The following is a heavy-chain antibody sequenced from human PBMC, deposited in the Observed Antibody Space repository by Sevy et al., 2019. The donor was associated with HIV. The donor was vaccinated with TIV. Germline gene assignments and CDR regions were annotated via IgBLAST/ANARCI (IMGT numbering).Heavy chain of an antibody. CDR2: IYPGDSDT. CDR1: GYRFTTYW. J-gene: IGHJ3*02. Sequence: GESLKISCKVSGYRFTTYWIGWVRQMPGKGLEWMGIIYPGDSDTRYSPSFQGQVTLSADKSINTAYLQWSSLKASDTAMYYCAREFYYGSGNYYGDAFDIWGQGTMVTVSS. V-gene: IGHV5-51*01. D-gene: IGHD3-10*01. CDR3: AREFYYGSGNYYGDAFDI.